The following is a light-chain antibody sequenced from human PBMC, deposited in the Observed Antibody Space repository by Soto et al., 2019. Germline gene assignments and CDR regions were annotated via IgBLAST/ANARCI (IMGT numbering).Light chain of an antibody. CDR2: DAS. CDR3: QQYNSYPRT. CDR1: QSISNW. J-gene: IGKJ1*01. V-gene: IGKV1-5*01. Sequence: DIQMTQSPSTLSASVGDRVTITCRASQSISNWLAWYQQIPGKAPKLLIYDASSLESGVPSRFSGSGSGTEFTLTISRLHPDDFATYYCQQYNSYPRTFGQGTKVEIK.